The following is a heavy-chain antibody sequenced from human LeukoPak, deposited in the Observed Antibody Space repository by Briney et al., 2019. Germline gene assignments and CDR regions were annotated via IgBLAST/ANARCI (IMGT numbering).Heavy chain of an antibody. D-gene: IGHD3-22*01. J-gene: IGHJ4*02. V-gene: IGHV4-4*07. CDR2: IYTSGST. CDR3: ARGWYYDSSGYYWTPFDY. Sequence: SETLSLXCTVSGGSISSYYWSWIRQPAGKGLEWIGRIYTSGSTNYNPSLKSRVTMSVDTSKNQFSLKLSSVTAADTAVYYCARGWYYDSSGYYWTPFDYWGQGTLVTVSS. CDR1: GGSISSYY.